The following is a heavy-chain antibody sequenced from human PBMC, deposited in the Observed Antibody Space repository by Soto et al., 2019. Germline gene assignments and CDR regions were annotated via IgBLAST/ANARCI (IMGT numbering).Heavy chain of an antibody. CDR2: IYYSGSI. CDR1: DGTIASGGYY. J-gene: IGHJ4*02. V-gene: IGHV4-61*08. Sequence: SETLSLTCTVSDGTIASGGYYWSWIRQPPGKGLEWIGYIYYSGSINYNTSLKNRVTISLDTSKKQLSLRLNTVTAADSVVYFCVRSSIEPRIFMYPFDYWGLGTLVTVSS. D-gene: IGHD6-6*01. CDR3: VRSSIEPRIFMYPFDY.